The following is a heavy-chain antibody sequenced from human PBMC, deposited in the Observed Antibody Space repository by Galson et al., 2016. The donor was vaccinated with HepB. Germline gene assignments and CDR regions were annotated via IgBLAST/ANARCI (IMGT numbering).Heavy chain of an antibody. J-gene: IGHJ4*02. V-gene: IGHV5-51*01. CDR3: GRKGNFDTLYSVFDD. CDR1: GYSFSNYW. CDR2: ISSGDSDT. D-gene: IGHD4-11*01. Sequence: QSGAEVNKPGESLRISCTTSGYSFSNYWIAWVRQMPGKGLEWMGIISSGDSDTRYSPSFQGQVTISADKSIRTSYLQSTPLKASDTPMYYCGRKGNFDTLYSVFDDWGQGTLVTVSS.